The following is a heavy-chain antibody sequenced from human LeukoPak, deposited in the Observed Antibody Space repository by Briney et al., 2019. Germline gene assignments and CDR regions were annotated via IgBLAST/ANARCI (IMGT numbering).Heavy chain of an antibody. J-gene: IGHJ2*01. CDR3: AREYDSSGYSYWYFDL. D-gene: IGHD3-22*01. V-gene: IGHV4-61*02. Sequence: PSETLSLTCTVSGGSISGARYYRNWIRQPAGKGLEWIGRIYTRESTNYNPSLKSRVTISADTSKNQFSLKLSSVTAADTAVYYGAREYDSSGYSYWYFDLWGRGTLVTVSS. CDR2: IYTREST. CDR1: GGSISGARYY.